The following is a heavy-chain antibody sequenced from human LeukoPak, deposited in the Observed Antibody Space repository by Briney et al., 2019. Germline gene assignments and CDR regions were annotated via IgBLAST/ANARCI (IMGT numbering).Heavy chain of an antibody. J-gene: IGHJ4*02. Sequence: SETLSLTCAVSGGSISSGGYSWSWIRQPPGKGLEWIGYIYHSGSTYYNPSLKSRVTISVDRSKNRFSLKLSSVTAADTAVYFCARLLWGYFDYWGQGTLVTVSS. CDR3: ARLLWGYFDY. V-gene: IGHV4-30-2*01. CDR1: GGSISSGGYS. CDR2: IYHSGST. D-gene: IGHD2/OR15-2a*01.